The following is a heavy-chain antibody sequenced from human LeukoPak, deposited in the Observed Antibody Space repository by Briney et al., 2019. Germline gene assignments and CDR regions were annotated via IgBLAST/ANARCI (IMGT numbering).Heavy chain of an antibody. V-gene: IGHV3-11*04. D-gene: IGHD1-26*01. CDR1: GFTFSDYY. CDR3: ARVGQGEWFFDL. Sequence: PGGSLRLSCAASGFTFSDYYMSWIRQAPGKGLEWVSYISSSGSIIYYADSVKGRFTISRDNAMNTLYLQMDSLGAEDTAVYYCARVGQGEWFFDLWGRGTLVTVSS. CDR2: ISSSGSII. J-gene: IGHJ2*01.